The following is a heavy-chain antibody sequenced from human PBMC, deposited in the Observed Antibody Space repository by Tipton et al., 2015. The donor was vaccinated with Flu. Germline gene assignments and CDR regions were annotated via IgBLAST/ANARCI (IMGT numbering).Heavy chain of an antibody. D-gene: IGHD2/OR15-2a*01. Sequence: GSLRLSCVASGFTFSDHNMDWVRQAPGKGLEWVGRIRNKANSYATEYAASVKGRFTISRDDSKNSLYLLMNSLKTGDTAVYYCAGDCSSAYCFRRNTDYWGQGTLVTVSS. CDR1: GFTFSDHN. V-gene: IGHV3-72*01. CDR3: AGDCSSAYCFRRNTDY. CDR2: IRNKANSYAT. J-gene: IGHJ4*02.